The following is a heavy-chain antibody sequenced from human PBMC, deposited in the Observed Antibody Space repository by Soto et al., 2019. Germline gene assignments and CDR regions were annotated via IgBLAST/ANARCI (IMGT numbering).Heavy chain of an antibody. CDR2: IKSKSAGGTI. Sequence: EVQLVESGGGLVRPGGSLRLSCAAPGFIFRNAWMSWVRQTPGKGLEWVGRIKSKSAGGTIDYAPPVKGRFIIARDDSENTLYLQRDCLRAEETAIYYCGTGDAFDSWGQGTMVTVSS. J-gene: IGHJ3*02. CDR1: GFIFRNAW. V-gene: IGHV3-15*01. D-gene: IGHD7-27*01. CDR3: GTGDAFDS.